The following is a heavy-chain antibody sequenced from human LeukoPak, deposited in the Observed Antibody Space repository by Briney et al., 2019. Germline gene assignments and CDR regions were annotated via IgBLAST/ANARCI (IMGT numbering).Heavy chain of an antibody. CDR2: IYYSGST. J-gene: IGHJ4*02. CDR3: ARAGGHCSSTSCYPADFDY. CDR1: GGSISSGDYY. V-gene: IGHV4-30-4*08. D-gene: IGHD2-2*01. Sequence: PSQTLSLTSTVSGGSISSGDYYWSWIRQPPGKGLEWIGYIYYSGSTYYNPSLKSRVTISVDTSKNQFSLKLSSVTAADTAVYYCARAGGHCSSTSCYPADFDYWGQGTLVTVSS.